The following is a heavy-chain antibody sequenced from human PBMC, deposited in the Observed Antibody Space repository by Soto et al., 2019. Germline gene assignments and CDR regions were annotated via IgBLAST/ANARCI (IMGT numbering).Heavy chain of an antibody. D-gene: IGHD6-13*01. CDR1: GYTFSTYY. CDR2: INPSGGST. J-gene: IGHJ4*02. CDR3: ARALYSSSSWFDY. V-gene: IGHV1-46*01. Sequence: ASVKVSCKASGYTFSTYYMHWVRQAPGQGYEWMRIINPSGGSTTYAQKLQGRVTMTRDTSTTTVYMELSSLRSDDTAVYYWARALYSSSSWFDYWGQGTLVTVSS.